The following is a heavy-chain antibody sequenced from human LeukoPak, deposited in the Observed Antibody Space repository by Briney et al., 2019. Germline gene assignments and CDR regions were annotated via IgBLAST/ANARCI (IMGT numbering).Heavy chain of an antibody. J-gene: IGHJ4*02. D-gene: IGHD1-26*01. CDR2: TRNNANSYIT. CDR1: GFTFSDHF. CDR3: ASIRGTFGY. Sequence: GGSLRLSCAASGFTFSDHFLDWVRQAPGKGLEWVGRTRNNANSYITEYAASVKGRFAISRDDSKNSLYLQMSSLKTDDTAMYYCASIRGTFGYWGQGTLVTVSS. V-gene: IGHV3-72*01.